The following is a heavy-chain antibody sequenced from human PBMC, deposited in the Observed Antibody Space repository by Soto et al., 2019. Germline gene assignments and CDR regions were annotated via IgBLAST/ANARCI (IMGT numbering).Heavy chain of an antibody. Sequence: GGSLRLSCAASGLSVSSNYMTWVRQPPGQGLEWISGISGSGESTYYADSVKGRFTISRDDSKNTVHLELNSLKAEDTAVYYCAKDGGITMFRGRARGFDIWGPGTMVTVS. CDR2: ISGSGEST. J-gene: IGHJ3*02. CDR1: GLSVSSNY. D-gene: IGHD3-10*01. CDR3: AKDGGITMFRGRARGFDI. V-gene: IGHV3-23*01.